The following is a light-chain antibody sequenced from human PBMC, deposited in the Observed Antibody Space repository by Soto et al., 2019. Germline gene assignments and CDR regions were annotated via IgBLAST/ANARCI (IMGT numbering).Light chain of an antibody. Sequence: QSVLTQPASVSGYPGQSITISCTGTSSDVGGYNYVSWYQQHPGKAPKLMIYDVSNRPSGVSNRFSGSKSGNTASLTISGLQAEDEADYYCSSYTSSSTRGVFGTGTKVTVL. CDR2: DVS. CDR1: SSDVGGYNY. V-gene: IGLV2-14*01. CDR3: SSYTSSSTRGV. J-gene: IGLJ1*01.